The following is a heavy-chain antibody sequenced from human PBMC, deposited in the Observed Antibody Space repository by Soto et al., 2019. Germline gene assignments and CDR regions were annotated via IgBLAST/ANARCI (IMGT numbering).Heavy chain of an antibody. Sequence: PGESPKISCNGSGYSFAGYWITWVRQKPGKGLEWMGRIDPSDSQTYYSPSFRGHVTISVTKSITTVFLQWSSLRASDTAMYYCAXQIYDSDTGPNFQYYFDSWGQGTPVTVS. D-gene: IGHD3-22*01. CDR1: GYSFAGYW. V-gene: IGHV5-10-1*01. CDR2: IDPSDSQT. J-gene: IGHJ4*02. CDR3: AXQIYDSDTGPNFQYYFDS.